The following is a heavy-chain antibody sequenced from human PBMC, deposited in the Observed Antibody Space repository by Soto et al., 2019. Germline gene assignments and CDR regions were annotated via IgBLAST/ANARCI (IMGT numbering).Heavy chain of an antibody. V-gene: IGHV3-23*01. CDR2: ISGSGGST. J-gene: IGHJ6*02. D-gene: IGHD3-3*01. CDR3: AKGLRFFLSEYYGMDV. CDR1: GFPFSSYA. Sequence: PGGSLSLSCTASGFPFSSYAMSWVRQAPGKGLEWVSAISGSGGSTYYADSVKGRFTISRDNSKNTLYLQMNSLRAEDTAVYYCAKGLRFFLSEYYGMDVWGQGTTVTVSS.